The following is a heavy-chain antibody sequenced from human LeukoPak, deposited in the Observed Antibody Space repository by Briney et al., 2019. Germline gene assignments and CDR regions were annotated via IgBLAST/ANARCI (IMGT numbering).Heavy chain of an antibody. Sequence: KPSETLSLTCAVYGGSFSGYYWSWIRKHPGKGLEWIGYIYYSGSTYYNPSLKSRVTISVDTSKNQFSLKLSSVTAADTAVYYCARDSGGYDFDHWGQGTLVTVSS. D-gene: IGHD5-12*01. J-gene: IGHJ4*02. V-gene: IGHV4-31*11. CDR2: IYYSGST. CDR1: GGSFSGYY. CDR3: ARDSGGYDFDH.